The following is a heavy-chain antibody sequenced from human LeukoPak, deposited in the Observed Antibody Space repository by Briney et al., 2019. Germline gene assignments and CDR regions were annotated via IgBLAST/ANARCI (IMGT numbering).Heavy chain of an antibody. J-gene: IGHJ5*02. CDR1: GGTFSSYA. D-gene: IGHD6-13*01. CDR2: IIPIFGTA. CDR3: ARMRYSSSWYLDWFDP. V-gene: IGHV1-69*05. Sequence: SVKVSCKASGGTFSSYAISWVRQAPGQGLEWMGRIIPIFGTANYAQKFQGRVTITTDESTSTAYMELSSLRSEDTAVYYCARMRYSSSWYLDWFDPRGQGTLVTVSS.